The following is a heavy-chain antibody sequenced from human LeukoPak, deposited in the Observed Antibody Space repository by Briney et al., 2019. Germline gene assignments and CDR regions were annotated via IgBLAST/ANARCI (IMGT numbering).Heavy chain of an antibody. V-gene: IGHV3-11*01. CDR3: VRVGSSGFFSDY. CDR1: GFTFSDYY. Sequence: GGSLRLSCAASGFTFSDYYMSWIRQAPGKGLEWVSYISSSGSTIYYADSVKGRFTISRDNAKNSLYLRMNSLRAEDTAVYYCVRVGSSGFFSDYWGQGTLVTVSS. CDR2: ISSSGSTI. D-gene: IGHD3-22*01. J-gene: IGHJ4*02.